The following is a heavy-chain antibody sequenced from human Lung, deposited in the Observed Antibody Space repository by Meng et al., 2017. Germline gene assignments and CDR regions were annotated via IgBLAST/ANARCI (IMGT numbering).Heavy chain of an antibody. CDR1: GGSISSSNYY. CDR3: ARGQKGYFDL. CDR2: IYNSGST. Sequence: QVQLQESGPGLWKPSPTLSLTCTVSGGSISSSNYYWSWIRQPPGKGLEWSGHIYNSGSTYYNPSLKSRITISVDTSKNQFSLKLSSVTAADTAVYYCARGQKGYFDLWGRGTLVTVSS. V-gene: IGHV4-30-4*01. J-gene: IGHJ2*01.